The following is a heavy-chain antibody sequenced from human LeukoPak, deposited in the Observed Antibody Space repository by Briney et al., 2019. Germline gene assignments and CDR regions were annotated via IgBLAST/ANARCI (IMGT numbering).Heavy chain of an antibody. Sequence: GGSLRLSCAASGFSFSSYWMHWVRQAPGKGLEWVSLISGDGGSTYYADSVKGRFTISRDNSKNSLYLQMNSLRTEDTALYYCAKDGLKGPWQFDYWGQGTLVTVSS. CDR1: GFSFSSYW. CDR2: ISGDGGST. V-gene: IGHV3-43*02. CDR3: AKDGLKGPWQFDY. J-gene: IGHJ4*02.